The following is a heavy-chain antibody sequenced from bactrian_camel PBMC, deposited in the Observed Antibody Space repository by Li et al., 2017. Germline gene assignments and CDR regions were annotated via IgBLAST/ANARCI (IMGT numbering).Heavy chain of an antibody. CDR2: VDSNGVT. D-gene: IGHD2*01. V-gene: IGHV3S53*01. CDR3: TRDGGAEYCSGGHCYTAVDFGS. Sequence: HVQLVESGGGSVQAGGSLTLSCSASESTYRSICMAWFRQAPGSQRETVATVDSNGVTKVAGSVKGRFTLSKDNAKNTLYLQLNSLKTEDTAMYYCTRDGGAEYCSGGHCYTAVDFGSWGQGTQVTVS. CDR1: ESTYRSIC. J-gene: IGHJ6*01.